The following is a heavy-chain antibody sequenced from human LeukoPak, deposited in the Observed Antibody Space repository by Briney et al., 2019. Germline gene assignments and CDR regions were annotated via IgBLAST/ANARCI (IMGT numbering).Heavy chain of an antibody. CDR3: ARAPSEIGGYYPEYFRH. Sequence: GGSLRLSCAASGFTFSSYLMHWVRQGPGKGLVWVSRIKSDGSTNYADFVKGRFTVCRDNAKNTVTLQMNSLRTEDTGVYYCARAPSEIGGYYPEYFRHWGQGTLVTVSS. CDR2: IKSDGST. J-gene: IGHJ1*01. D-gene: IGHD3-22*01. V-gene: IGHV3-74*01. CDR1: GFTFSSYL.